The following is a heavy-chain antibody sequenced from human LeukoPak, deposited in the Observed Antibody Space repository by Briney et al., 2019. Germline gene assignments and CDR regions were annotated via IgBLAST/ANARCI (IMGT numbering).Heavy chain of an antibody. D-gene: IGHD2-15*01. Sequence: SETLSLTCTVCGGSISSSIYYWGWIRQPPGKGLEWIGSIYYSGSTYYNPSLKSRVTISVDTSKNQFSLKLSSVTAADTAVYYCARTIAGGYCSGGSCFYDYWGQRTLVTVSS. CDR2: IYYSGST. V-gene: IGHV4-39*01. J-gene: IGHJ4*02. CDR3: ARTIAGGYCSGGSCFYDY. CDR1: GGSISSSIYY.